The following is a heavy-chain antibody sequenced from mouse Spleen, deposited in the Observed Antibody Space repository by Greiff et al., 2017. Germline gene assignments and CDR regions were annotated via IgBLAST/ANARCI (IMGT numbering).Heavy chain of an antibody. CDR2: IDPETGGT. CDR1: GYTFTDYE. V-gene: IGHV1-15*01. Sequence: QVHVKQSGAELVRPGASVTLSCKASGYTFTDYEMHWVKQTPVHGLEWIGAIDPETGGTAYNQKFKGKAILTADQSSSTAYMELRSLTSEGSAVYYCIRKTRYSSSLYAIEYCGQGTSVTLSS. CDR3: IRKTRYSSSLYAIEY. J-gene: IGHJ4*01. D-gene: IGHD6-2*01.